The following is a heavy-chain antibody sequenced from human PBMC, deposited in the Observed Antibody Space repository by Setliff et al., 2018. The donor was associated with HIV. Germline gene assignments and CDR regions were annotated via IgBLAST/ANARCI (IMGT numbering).Heavy chain of an antibody. CDR2: FDPEERDT. J-gene: IGHJ4*02. CDR1: GYTLIELS. D-gene: IGHD3-22*01. V-gene: IGHV1-24*01. CDR3: AADYYDSSGFYVWLGF. Sequence: EASVKVSCKVSGYTLIELSIHWVRQAPGKGLEWLGGFDPEERDTNYAQKFQGRFTMTEDTSTDTAYMELSRLRSEDTAVYFCAADYYDSSGFYVWLGFWGQGTLVTVSS.